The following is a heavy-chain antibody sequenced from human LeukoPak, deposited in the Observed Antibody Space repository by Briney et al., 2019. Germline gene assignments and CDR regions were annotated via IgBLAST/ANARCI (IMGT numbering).Heavy chain of an antibody. D-gene: IGHD3-10*01. CDR2: ISAYNGNT. V-gene: IGHV1-18*01. CDR1: GYTFTNYG. CDR3: ARYQLVFYYGSGNFDY. Sequence: ASVTVSCTASGYTFTNYGISWVRQAPGQGLEWMGWISAYNGNTHYAQNLQGRVTMTTNTSTSTAYMELKSLRSDDTAVYYCARYQLVFYYGSGNFDYWGQGTLVTVSS. J-gene: IGHJ4*02.